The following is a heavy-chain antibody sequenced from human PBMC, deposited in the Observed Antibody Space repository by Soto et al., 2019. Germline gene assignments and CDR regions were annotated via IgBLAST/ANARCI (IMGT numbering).Heavy chain of an antibody. J-gene: IGHJ4*02. D-gene: IGHD2-21*01. CDR3: ARANCVRCPFDL. Sequence: SETLSLTCSVSGASLTRGVYYWSWLRQPPGRQLEWIGSIYYRGTTNYTPSLTGRVTISEDTSRNQVSVAVKSVTAADTAVYFCARANCVRCPFDLWGQGTLVTVLL. CDR2: IYYRGTT. V-gene: IGHV4-61*08. CDR1: GASLTRGVYY.